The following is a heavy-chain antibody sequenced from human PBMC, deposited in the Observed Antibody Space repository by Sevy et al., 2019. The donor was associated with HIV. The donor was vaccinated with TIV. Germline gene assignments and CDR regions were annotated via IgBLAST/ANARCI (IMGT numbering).Heavy chain of an antibody. CDR2: ISSTSGSDI. J-gene: IGHJ3*01. Sequence: GGSLRLSCAASGFIFSDYYMNWIRQAPGKGLEWVSYISSTSGSDIYYADSVKGRFTISRDNAKNSLYLQMNSLRAEDTAVYYCAREAIVSPDAFDLWGQGTMVTVSS. D-gene: IGHD2-15*01. CDR3: AREAIVSPDAFDL. V-gene: IGHV3-11*01. CDR1: GFIFSDYY.